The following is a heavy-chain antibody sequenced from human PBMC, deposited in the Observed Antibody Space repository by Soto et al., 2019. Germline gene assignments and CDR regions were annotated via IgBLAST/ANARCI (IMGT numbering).Heavy chain of an antibody. CDR2: IYYSGST. Sequence: PSETLSLTCTVSGGSISSGGYYWSWIRQHPGKGLEWIGYIYYSGSTYYNPSLKSRVTISVDTSKNQFSLKLSSVTAADTAVYYCARASRSGGSWPNWFDPWGQGTLVTVS. CDR3: ARASRSGGSWPNWFDP. CDR1: GGSISSGGYY. V-gene: IGHV4-31*03. J-gene: IGHJ5*02. D-gene: IGHD2-15*01.